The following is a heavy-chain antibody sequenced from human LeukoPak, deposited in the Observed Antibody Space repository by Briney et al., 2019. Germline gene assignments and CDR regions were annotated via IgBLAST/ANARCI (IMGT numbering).Heavy chain of an antibody. CDR3: AKVPSIVGATRGIWYFDI. Sequence: GGSLRLSCAASGFTFSSYSMNWVREAPGKGLEWVSGISDNGDITYYADSVKGRFTISRDNSKNTLYLQMNSLRAEDTAVYYCAKVPSIVGATRGIWYFDIWGQGTMVTVSS. D-gene: IGHD1-26*01. CDR2: ISDNGDIT. J-gene: IGHJ3*02. V-gene: IGHV3-23*01. CDR1: GFTFSSYS.